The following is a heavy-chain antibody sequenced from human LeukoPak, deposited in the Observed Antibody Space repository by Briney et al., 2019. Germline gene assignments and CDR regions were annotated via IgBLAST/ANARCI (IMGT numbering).Heavy chain of an antibody. CDR3: ARDRPSWSGDKSIHY. D-gene: IGHD3-10*01. V-gene: IGHV4-38-2*02. CDR2: IHHSGST. Sequence: GSLRLSCGVSGFTVSSNYMTWVRQAPGKGLEWIGCIHHSGSTYYNPSLKSRVTISVETSKNQFSLKLRSVTAADTAMYYCARDRPSWSGDKSIHYWGQGTLVTVSS. J-gene: IGHJ4*02. CDR1: GFTVSSNY.